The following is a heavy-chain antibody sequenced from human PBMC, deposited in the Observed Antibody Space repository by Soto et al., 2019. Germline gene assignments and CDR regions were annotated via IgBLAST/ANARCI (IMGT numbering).Heavy chain of an antibody. Sequence: QVQLVESGGGVVQPGRSLRLSCSASGFTFSSFGMRWVRQAPGKGLEWVAVASYDGSYKYYADSVKGRFTISRDNSKNTLYLQMNSLRAEDMAVYYCAKERSVVATTPDFGYWGQGTLVTVSS. V-gene: IGHV3-30*18. J-gene: IGHJ4*02. CDR3: AKERSVVATTPDFGY. D-gene: IGHD5-12*01. CDR1: GFTFSSFG. CDR2: ASYDGSYK.